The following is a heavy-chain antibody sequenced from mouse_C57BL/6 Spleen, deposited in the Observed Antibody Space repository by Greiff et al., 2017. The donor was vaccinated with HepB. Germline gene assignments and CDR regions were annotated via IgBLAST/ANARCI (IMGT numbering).Heavy chain of an antibody. V-gene: IGHV1-59*01. CDR2: IDPSDSYT. CDR3: AISIYYDLYYFDY. Sequence: QVQLQQPGAELVRPGTSVKLSCKASGYTFTSYWMHWVKQRPGQGLEWIGVIDPSDSYTNYNQKFKGKATLTVDTSSSTAYMQLSSLTSEDSAVYYCAISIYYDLYYFDYWGQGTTLTVSS. J-gene: IGHJ2*01. D-gene: IGHD2-4*01. CDR1: GYTFTSYW.